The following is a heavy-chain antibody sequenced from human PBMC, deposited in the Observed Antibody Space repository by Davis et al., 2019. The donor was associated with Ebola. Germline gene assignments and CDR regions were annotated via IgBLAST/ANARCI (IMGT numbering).Heavy chain of an antibody. CDR1: GGSFSGYY. D-gene: IGHD1-26*01. CDR2: IYTSGST. J-gene: IGHJ5*02. V-gene: IGHV4-59*10. Sequence: PSETLSLTCAVYGGSFSGYYWSWIRQPPGKGLEWIGRIYTSGSTNYNPSLKSRVTMSVDTSKNQFSLKLSSVTAADTAVYYCARVGNGSYYENWFDPWGQGTLVTVSS. CDR3: ARVGNGSYYENWFDP.